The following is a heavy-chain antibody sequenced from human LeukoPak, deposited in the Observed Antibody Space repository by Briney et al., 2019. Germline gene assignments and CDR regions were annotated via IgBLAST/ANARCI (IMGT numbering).Heavy chain of an antibody. CDR3: ARDGTVPDFWSGSRSGMDV. CDR1: GGTFSSYA. CDR2: IIPIFGTA. J-gene: IGHJ6*02. Sequence: SVKVSCKASGGTFSSYAISWVRQAPGQGLEWMGGIIPIFGTANYAQKFQGRVTITADESTSTAYMELSSLRSEDTAVYYCARDGTVPDFWSGSRSGMDVWGQGTTVTVSS. V-gene: IGHV1-69*13. D-gene: IGHD3-3*01.